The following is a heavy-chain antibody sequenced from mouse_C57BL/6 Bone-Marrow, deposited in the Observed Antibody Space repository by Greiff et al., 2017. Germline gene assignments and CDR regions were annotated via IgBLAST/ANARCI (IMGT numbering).Heavy chain of an antibody. CDR2: IDPSDSET. CDR3: ARPIYYGNDLYWYFDV. J-gene: IGHJ1*03. V-gene: IGHV1-52*01. CDR1: GYTFTSYW. Sequence: QVQLQQPGAELVRPGSSVKLSCKASGYTFTSYWMHWVKQRPIQGLEWIGNIDPSDSETHYNQKFKDKATLTVDKSSSTAYMQLSSLTSEDSAVYDGARPIYYGNDLYWYFDVWGTGTTVTVSS. D-gene: IGHD2-2*01.